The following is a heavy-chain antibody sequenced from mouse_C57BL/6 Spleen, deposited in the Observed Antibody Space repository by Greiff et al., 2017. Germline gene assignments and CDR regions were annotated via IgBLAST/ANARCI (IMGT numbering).Heavy chain of an antibody. CDR1: GFTFSDYG. Sequence: EVKLMESGGGLVKPGGSLKLSCAASGFTFSDYGMHWVRQAPEKGLEWVAYISSGSSTIYYADTVKGRFTISRDNAKNTLFLQMTSLRSEDTAMYYCARPLGSMDYWGQGTSVTVSS. CDR2: ISSGSSTI. V-gene: IGHV5-17*01. D-gene: IGHD3-1*01. J-gene: IGHJ4*01. CDR3: ARPLGSMDY.